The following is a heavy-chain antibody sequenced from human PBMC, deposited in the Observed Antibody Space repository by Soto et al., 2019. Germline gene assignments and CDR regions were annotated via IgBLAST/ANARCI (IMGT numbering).Heavy chain of an antibody. V-gene: IGHV4-4*02. CDR3: ARAHYYDSSGYYSLPPEYYYYGMDV. J-gene: IGHJ6*02. D-gene: IGHD3-22*01. Sequence: QVQLQESGPGLVKPSGTLSLTCAVSGGSISSSNWWSWVRQPPGKGLEWIGEIYHSGSTNYNPSLKSRVTISVDKSKNQFSLKLSSVTAADTAVYYCARAHYYDSSGYYSLPPEYYYYGMDVWGQGTTVTVSS. CDR2: IYHSGST. CDR1: GGSISSSNW.